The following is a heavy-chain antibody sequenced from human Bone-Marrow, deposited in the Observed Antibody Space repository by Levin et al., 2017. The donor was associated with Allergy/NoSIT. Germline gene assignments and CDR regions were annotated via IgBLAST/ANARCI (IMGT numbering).Heavy chain of an antibody. J-gene: IGHJ4*02. CDR3: ARISTHCSTTSCYFDS. Sequence: QTLSLTCTFSGFSLSTSGMRVSWIRQPPGKALEWLARIDWDDDVFYSKSLKTRLTISKDTSKNQVVLTMTNMDPVDTATYYCARISTHCSTTSCYFDSWGQGTLVTVSS. D-gene: IGHD2-2*01. V-gene: IGHV2-70*04. CDR2: IDWDDDV. CDR1: GFSLSTSGMR.